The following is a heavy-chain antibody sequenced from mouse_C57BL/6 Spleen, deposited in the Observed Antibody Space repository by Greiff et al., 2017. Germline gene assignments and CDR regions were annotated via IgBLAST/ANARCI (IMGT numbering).Heavy chain of an antibody. CDR1: GFTFSSYA. CDR3: ARDMDY. V-gene: IGHV5-4*01. J-gene: IGHJ4*01. Sequence: EVKVVESGGGLVKPGGSLKLSCAASGFTFSSYAMSWVRQTPEKRLEWVATISDGGSYTYYPDNVKGRFTISRDNAKSNLYLQMSHLKSEDTAMYYCARDMDYWGQGTSVTVSS. CDR2: ISDGGSYT.